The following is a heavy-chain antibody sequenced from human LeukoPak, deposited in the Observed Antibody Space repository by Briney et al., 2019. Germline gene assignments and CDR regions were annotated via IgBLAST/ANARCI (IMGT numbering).Heavy chain of an antibody. Sequence: SETLSLTCTVSGGSISSYYWSWIRQPPGKGLEWIGYIYYSGSTNYNPSLKSRVTISVDTSKNQFSLKLSSVTAADTAMYYCARDRKGFDPWGQGTLVTVSS. V-gene: IGHV4-59*01. CDR3: ARDRKGFDP. CDR2: IYYSGST. CDR1: GGSISSYY. J-gene: IGHJ5*02.